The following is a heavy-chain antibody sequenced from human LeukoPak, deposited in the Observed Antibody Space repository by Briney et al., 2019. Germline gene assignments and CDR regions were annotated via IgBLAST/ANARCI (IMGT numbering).Heavy chain of an antibody. J-gene: IGHJ3*02. CDR1: GFTFSSYA. CDR2: ISGSGGST. CDR3: AKVRRGTTIFGVPLDAFDI. V-gene: IGHV3-23*01. Sequence: PGGSLRLSCVASGFTFSSYAMSWVRQAPGKGLEWVSAISGSGGSTYYADSVKGRFTISRDNSKNTLYLQMNSLRAEDTAVYYCAKVRRGTTIFGVPLDAFDIWGQGTMVTVSS. D-gene: IGHD3-3*01.